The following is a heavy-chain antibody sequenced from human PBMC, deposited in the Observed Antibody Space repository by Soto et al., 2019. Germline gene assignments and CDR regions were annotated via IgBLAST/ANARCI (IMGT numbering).Heavy chain of an antibody. Sequence: QVQLVQSGAEVKKPGASVKVSSKASGYTFTSYAMHWVRQAPGQRLEWMGWINAGNGNTKYSQKFQGRVTITRDTSASTAYMELSSLRSEDTAVYYCARDKLVVVTAIQLDYWGQGTLVTVSS. D-gene: IGHD2-21*02. V-gene: IGHV1-3*01. CDR3: ARDKLVVVTAIQLDY. J-gene: IGHJ4*02. CDR2: INAGNGNT. CDR1: GYTFTSYA.